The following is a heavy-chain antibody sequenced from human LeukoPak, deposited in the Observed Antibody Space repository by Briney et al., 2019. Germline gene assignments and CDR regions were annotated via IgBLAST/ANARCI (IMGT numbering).Heavy chain of an antibody. V-gene: IGHV3-21*01. D-gene: IGHD6-25*01. CDR3: VRLRAAADRRYFDY. J-gene: IGHJ4*02. Sequence: SGGSLRLSCAASGFTFSSYSMNWVRQAPGKGLEWVSSISSSSSYIYYADSVKGRFTISRDNAKNSLYLQMNSLRAEDTAVYYCVRLRAAADRRYFDYWGQGTLVTVSS. CDR1: GFTFSSYS. CDR2: ISSSSSYI.